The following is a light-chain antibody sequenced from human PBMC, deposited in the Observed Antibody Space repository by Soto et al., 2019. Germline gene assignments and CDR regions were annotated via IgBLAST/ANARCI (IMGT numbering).Light chain of an antibody. CDR3: QQRGNWPS. J-gene: IGKJ4*01. V-gene: IGKV3-11*01. Sequence: EIALTQSPATLSLSPGERATLSCRASQSISRYLAWYQQKPGQAPRLLIYDASNRATGIPARFSGSGSGTDFTLTMSSLEPEDFAVYYCQQRGNWPSFGGGTKVEIK. CDR2: DAS. CDR1: QSISRY.